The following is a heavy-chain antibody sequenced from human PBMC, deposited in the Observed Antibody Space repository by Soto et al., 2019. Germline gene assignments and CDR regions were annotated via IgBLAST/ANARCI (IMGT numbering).Heavy chain of an antibody. V-gene: IGHV3-30*18. CDR2: ISYDGSNK. D-gene: IGHD4-17*01. J-gene: IGHJ5*02. CDR3: AEDGLDYGDYVFWFDP. CDR1: GFTFSSYG. Sequence: QVQLVESGGGVVQPGRSLRLSCAASGFTFSSYGMHWVRQAPGKGLEWVAVISYDGSNKYYADSVKGRFTISRDNSKNTLYLQMNSLRAEDTAVYYCAEDGLDYGDYVFWFDPWGQGTLVTVSS.